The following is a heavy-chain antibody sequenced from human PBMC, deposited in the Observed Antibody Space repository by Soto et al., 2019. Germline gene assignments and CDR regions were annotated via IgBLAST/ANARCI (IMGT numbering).Heavy chain of an antibody. CDR2: ISAYNGNT. V-gene: IGHV1-18*01. D-gene: IGHD3-9*01. CDR1: GYTFTSYG. J-gene: IGHJ4*02. Sequence: ASVKVSCKASGYTFTSYGISWVRQAPGQGLEWMGWISAYNGNTNYAQKLQGRVTMTTDTSTSTAYMELRSLRSDDTAVYYCAGGGGPYYDMQTRFDYGGEGPLVPVPS. CDR3: AGGGGPYYDMQTRFDY.